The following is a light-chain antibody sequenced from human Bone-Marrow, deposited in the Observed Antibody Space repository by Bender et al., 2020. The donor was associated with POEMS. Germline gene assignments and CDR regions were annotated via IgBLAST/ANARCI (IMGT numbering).Light chain of an antibody. J-gene: IGLJ1*01. V-gene: IGLV2-23*01. Sequence: QSALTQPASVSGSPGQSITISCTGTSSDIGGYSHVSWYQQHPGQAPKLMIYEGTKRPTGVSNRFSGSKSGNTASLTISGLQAEDEADYYCFSYAGSNTYVFGTGTKVTVL. CDR3: FSYAGSNTYV. CDR2: EGT. CDR1: SSDIGGYSH.